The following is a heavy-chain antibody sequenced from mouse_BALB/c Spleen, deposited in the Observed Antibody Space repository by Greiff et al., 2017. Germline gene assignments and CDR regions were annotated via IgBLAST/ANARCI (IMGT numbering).Heavy chain of an antibody. Sequence: EVQRVESGGGLVQPGGSRKLSCAASGFTFSSFGMHWVRQAPEKGLEWVAYISSGSSTIYYADTVKGRFTISRDNPKNTLFLQMTSLRSEDTAMYYCARGGDYDPYAMDYWGQGTSVTVSS. CDR3: ARGGDYDPYAMDY. J-gene: IGHJ4*01. CDR2: ISSGSSTI. D-gene: IGHD2-4*01. V-gene: IGHV5-17*02. CDR1: GFTFSSFG.